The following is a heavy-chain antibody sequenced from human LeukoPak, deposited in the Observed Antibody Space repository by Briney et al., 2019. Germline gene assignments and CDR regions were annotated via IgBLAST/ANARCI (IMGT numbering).Heavy chain of an antibody. V-gene: IGHV4-38-2*01. CDR1: GYSISSGYY. J-gene: IGHJ3*02. CDR2: INHSGST. Sequence: PSETLSLTCAVSGYSISSGYYWGWIRQPPGKGLEWIGEINHSGSTNYNPSLKSRVTISVDTSKNQFSLKLSSVTAADTAVYYCAGIEAFDIWGQGTMVTVSS. CDR3: AGIEAFDI.